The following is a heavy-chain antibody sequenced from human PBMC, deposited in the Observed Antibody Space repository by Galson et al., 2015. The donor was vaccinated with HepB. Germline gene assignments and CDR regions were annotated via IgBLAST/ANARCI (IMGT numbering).Heavy chain of an antibody. CDR2: ISGSAGST. J-gene: IGHJ6*03. Sequence: SLRLSCAASGTTFRSFAMSWVRQAPGKGLEWVSAISGSAGSTYYADSVKGRFTISRDNSRNTLYLQMNSLGAEDTALYYCAKALRQQVVGGYFYYMDVWGKGTTVTVSS. CDR3: AKALRQQVVGGYFYYMDV. D-gene: IGHD6-13*01. V-gene: IGHV3-23*01. CDR1: GTTFRSFA.